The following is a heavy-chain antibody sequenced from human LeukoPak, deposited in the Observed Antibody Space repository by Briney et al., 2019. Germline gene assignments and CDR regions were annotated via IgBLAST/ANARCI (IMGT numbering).Heavy chain of an antibody. D-gene: IGHD4-17*01. CDR2: INPNSGGT. CDR1: GYTFTGYY. J-gene: IGHJ4*02. V-gene: IGHV1-2*02. Sequence: VASVTVSCKASGYTFTGYYMHWVRQAPGQGLEWMGWINPNSGGTNYAQKFQGRVTMTRDTSISTAYMELSRLRSDDTAVYYCARDDASGEPSYWGQGTLVTVSS. CDR3: ARDDASGEPSY.